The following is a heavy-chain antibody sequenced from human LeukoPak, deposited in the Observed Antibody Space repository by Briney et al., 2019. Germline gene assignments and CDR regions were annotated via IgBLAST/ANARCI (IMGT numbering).Heavy chain of an antibody. V-gene: IGHV4-59*01. J-gene: IGHJ3*02. Sequence: SETLSLTCTVSGGSISSYYWSWIRQPPGKGLEWIGYIYYSGSTNYNPSLKSLVTISVDTSKNQFSLKLSSVTAADTAVYYCAREEDAFDIWGQGTMVTVSS. CDR2: IYYSGST. CDR1: GGSISSYY. CDR3: AREEDAFDI.